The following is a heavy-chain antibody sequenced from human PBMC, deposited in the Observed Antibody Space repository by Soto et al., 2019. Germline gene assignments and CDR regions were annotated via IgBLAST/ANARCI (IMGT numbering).Heavy chain of an antibody. D-gene: IGHD1-26*01. CDR2: IYSGGST. J-gene: IGHJ6*02. CDR1: GFTVSSDY. CDR3: ARDPGDRNGMSV. Sequence: EVQVVESGGGLVQPGGSLRLSCAASGFTVSSDYMNWVRQAPGKGLEWVSVIYSGGSTYYADSVKGRFTISRDNSKNTLYLQMNSLRAVDTAVYYCARDPGDRNGMSVWGQGTTVTVSS. V-gene: IGHV3-66*01.